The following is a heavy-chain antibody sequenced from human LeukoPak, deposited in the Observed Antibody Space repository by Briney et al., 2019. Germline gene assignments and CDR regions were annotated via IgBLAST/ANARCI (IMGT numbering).Heavy chain of an antibody. Sequence: SETLSLTCTVSGGSISSGGYYWSWIRQPPGKGLEWIGYIYHSGSTYYNPSLKSRVTISVDRSKNQFSLKLSSVTAADTAVYYCATYHPTTRTAAGTLPFDYWGQGTLVTVSS. CDR2: IYHSGST. J-gene: IGHJ4*02. D-gene: IGHD6-13*01. V-gene: IGHV4-30-2*01. CDR1: GGSISSGGYY. CDR3: ATYHPTTRTAAGTLPFDY.